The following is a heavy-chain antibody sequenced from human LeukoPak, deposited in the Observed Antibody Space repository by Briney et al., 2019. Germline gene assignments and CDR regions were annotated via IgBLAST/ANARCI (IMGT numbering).Heavy chain of an antibody. CDR1: GGSISSSNW. CDR2: IYHSGST. Sequence: PSGTLSLTCAVSGGSISSSNWWSWVRQPPGKGLEWIGEIYHSGSTNYNPSLKSRVTISVDKSKNHFSLKLSSVTAADTAVYYCVRGHLVGGWFKYDAFDIWGQGTMVSVSS. J-gene: IGHJ3*02. CDR3: VRGHLVGGWFKYDAFDI. D-gene: IGHD6-19*01. V-gene: IGHV4-4*02.